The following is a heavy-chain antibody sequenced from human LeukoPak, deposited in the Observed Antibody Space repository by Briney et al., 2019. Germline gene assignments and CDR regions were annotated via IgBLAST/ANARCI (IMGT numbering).Heavy chain of an antibody. D-gene: IGHD3-10*01. Sequence: ASVKVSCKAFGHTLRDLSIHWVRQAPGKGLEWMGGYDPEDDERIYSEKFLGRVTLTEDTSTDTAYTELTSLRSDDAAVYYCSTETAGNYWGQGTLVTVSS. CDR3: STETAGNY. V-gene: IGHV1-24*01. CDR2: YDPEDDER. CDR1: GHTLRDLS. J-gene: IGHJ4*02.